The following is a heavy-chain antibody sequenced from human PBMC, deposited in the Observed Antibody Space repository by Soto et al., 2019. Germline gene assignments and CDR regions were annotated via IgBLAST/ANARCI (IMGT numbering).Heavy chain of an antibody. CDR3: ARSGRPTSEYSSSAAPDY. D-gene: IGHD6-6*01. CDR2: IIPILGIA. Sequence: QVQLVQSGAEVKKPGSSVKVSCKASGGTFSSYTISWVRQAPGQGLEWMGRIIPILGIANYVQKFQGRVTITADKSTSTAYMELSSLRSEDTAVYYCARSGRPTSEYSSSAAPDYWGQGTLVTVSS. V-gene: IGHV1-69*02. CDR1: GGTFSSYT. J-gene: IGHJ4*02.